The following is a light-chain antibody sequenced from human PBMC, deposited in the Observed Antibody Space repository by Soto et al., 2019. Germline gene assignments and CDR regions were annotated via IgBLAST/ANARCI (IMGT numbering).Light chain of an antibody. CDR2: DVS. V-gene: IGLV2-14*03. CDR3: RSYTRSATYV. J-gene: IGLJ1*01. CDR1: SSDVGGYDY. Sequence: QSALAQPASVSGSPGQSITISCTGSSSDVGGYDYVSWYQQHPGQAPKLILYDVSNRPSGISFRFSGSKSGNTASLTISGLQAEDEADYYCRSYTRSATYVFGTGTKVTVL.